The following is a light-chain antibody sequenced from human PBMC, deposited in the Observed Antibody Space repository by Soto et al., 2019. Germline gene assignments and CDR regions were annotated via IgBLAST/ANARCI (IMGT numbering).Light chain of an antibody. CDR3: QHDASPPIT. V-gene: IGKV3-20*01. Sequence: EVGLSESQGTLSLSPWERATLSCRASQSVSSSYLAWYQQKPGQAPRLINYGASSRATGIPDRFSGSGSGTDFTITISRLEAEDAAVYCRQHDASPPITFGQRTRLETK. CDR1: QSVSSSY. CDR2: GAS. J-gene: IGKJ5*01.